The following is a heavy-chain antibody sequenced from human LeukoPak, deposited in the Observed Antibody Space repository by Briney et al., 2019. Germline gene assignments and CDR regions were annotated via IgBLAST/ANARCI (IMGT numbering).Heavy chain of an antibody. CDR2: ISSSSSTI. J-gene: IGHJ4*02. CDR1: GFTFSSYS. CDR3: ARTAPPYYYDY. V-gene: IGHV3-48*04. Sequence: GGSLRLSCAASGFTFSSYSMNWVRQAPGKGLEWVSYISSSSSTIYYADSVKGRFTISRDNAKNSLYLQMNSLRAEDTAVYYCARTAPPYYYDYWGQGTLVTVSS.